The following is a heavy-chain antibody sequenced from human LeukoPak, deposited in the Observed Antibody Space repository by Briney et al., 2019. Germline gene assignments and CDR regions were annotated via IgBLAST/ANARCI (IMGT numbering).Heavy chain of an antibody. CDR1: GFTFNSYG. CDR2: IQYAGSDK. D-gene: IGHD5-18*01. CDR3: AKGWDVDTAIDY. J-gene: IGHJ4*02. V-gene: IGHV3-30*02. Sequence: GGSLRLSCAASGFTFNSYGMHWVRQAPGKGLEWVAFIQYAGSDKYYADSVRGRFTISRDNSKNTLYLQMNSLRAEDTAVYYCAKGWDVDTAIDYWGQGTLVTVSS.